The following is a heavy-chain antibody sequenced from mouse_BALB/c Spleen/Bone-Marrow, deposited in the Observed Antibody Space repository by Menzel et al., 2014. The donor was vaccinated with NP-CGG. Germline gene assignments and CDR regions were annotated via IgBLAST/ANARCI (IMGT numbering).Heavy chain of an antibody. Sequence: VKLMESGAELVRPGSSVKISCKASGYVFSSYWMNWVKQRPGQGLEWIGQIYPGDGDTNYNGKFKGKATLTADKSSSTAYMQLSSPTSENSAVYFCARKYGDYWGQGTTLTVSS. D-gene: IGHD2-10*02. CDR1: GYVFSSYW. J-gene: IGHJ2*01. CDR3: ARKYGDY. V-gene: IGHV1-80*01. CDR2: IYPGDGDT.